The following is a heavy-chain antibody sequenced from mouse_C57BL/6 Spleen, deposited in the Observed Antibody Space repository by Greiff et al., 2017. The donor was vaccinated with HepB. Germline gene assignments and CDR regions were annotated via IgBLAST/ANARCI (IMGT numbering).Heavy chain of an antibody. CDR2: IDPEDGDT. CDR1: GFNIKDYY. J-gene: IGHJ3*01. CDR3: TKARSTAWFAY. V-gene: IGHV14-1*01. D-gene: IGHD5-1*01. Sequence: VHVKQSGAELVRPGASVKLSCTASGFNIKDYYMHWVKQRPEQGLEWIGRIDPEDGDTEYAPKFQGKATMTADTSSNTAYLQLSSLTSEDTAVYYCTKARSTAWFAYWGQGTLVTVSA.